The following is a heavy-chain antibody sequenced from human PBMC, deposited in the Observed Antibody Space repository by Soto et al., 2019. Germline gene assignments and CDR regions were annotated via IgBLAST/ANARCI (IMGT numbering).Heavy chain of an antibody. D-gene: IGHD2-15*01. Sequence: EVQLVESGGGLVQPGGSLRLSCAASGFTFSSYWMHWVRQAPGKGLVWVSRINSDGSSTSYAGSVKGRFTVSRNNAKNTLYLQMNRLTAEDTAVYYCIRTSLVVAAATREDYWGQGTLVTVSS. J-gene: IGHJ4*02. CDR3: IRTSLVVAAATREDY. CDR1: GFTFSSYW. V-gene: IGHV3-74*01. CDR2: INSDGSST.